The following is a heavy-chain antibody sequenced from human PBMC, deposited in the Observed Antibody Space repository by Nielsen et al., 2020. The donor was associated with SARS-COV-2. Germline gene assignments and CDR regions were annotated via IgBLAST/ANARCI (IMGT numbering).Heavy chain of an antibody. CDR3: ARDGRYSGSYLASDY. J-gene: IGHJ4*02. D-gene: IGHD1-26*01. Sequence: ASVKVSCKASGYTFTSYYMHWVRQAPGQGLEWMGIINPSGGSTSYAQKFQGRVTMTRDTSTSTVYMELSSLRSDDTAVYYCARDGRYSGSYLASDYWGQGTLVTVSS. V-gene: IGHV1-46*01. CDR2: INPSGGST. CDR1: GYTFTSYY.